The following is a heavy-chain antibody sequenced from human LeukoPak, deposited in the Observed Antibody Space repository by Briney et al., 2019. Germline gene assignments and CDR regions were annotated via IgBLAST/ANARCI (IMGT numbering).Heavy chain of an antibody. J-gene: IGHJ4*02. Sequence: GGSLRLSCAASGFTFSSYGMHWVRQAPGKGLEWVAVIWYDGSNKYYADSVKGRFTISRDNSKNTLYLQMNSLRAEDTAVYYCARGEGGNSSDFDYWGQGTLVTVSS. CDR1: GFTFSSYG. D-gene: IGHD4-23*01. CDR3: ARGEGGNSSDFDY. V-gene: IGHV3-33*01. CDR2: IWYDGSNK.